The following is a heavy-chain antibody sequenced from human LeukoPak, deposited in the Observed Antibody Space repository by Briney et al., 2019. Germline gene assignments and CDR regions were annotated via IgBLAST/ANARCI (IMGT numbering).Heavy chain of an antibody. V-gene: IGHV3-7*01. CDR3: AKDLHYGSADY. CDR2: IKQDGSEK. D-gene: IGHD3-10*01. J-gene: IGHJ4*02. CDR1: GFTFSSYW. Sequence: GGSLRLSCAASGFTFSSYWMSWVRQAPGKGLEWVANIKQDGSEKYYVDSVKGRFTISRDNAKNALYLQMNSLRAEDTAVYYCAKDLHYGSADYWGQGTLVTVSS.